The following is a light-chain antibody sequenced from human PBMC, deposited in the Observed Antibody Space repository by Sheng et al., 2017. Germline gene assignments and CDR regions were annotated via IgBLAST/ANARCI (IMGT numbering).Light chain of an antibody. CDR2: GAS. V-gene: IGKV1-5*01. Sequence: DIQMTQSPSTLSASVGDRVTITCRASQSISIWLAWFQQKPGKVPKRLIYGASSLLSGVPSRFSGSGYGTEFTLTISSLQSEDFAIYYCQQYNNWPSFTFGGGTKVEIK. CDR1: QSISIW. J-gene: IGKJ4*01. CDR3: QQYNNWPSFT.